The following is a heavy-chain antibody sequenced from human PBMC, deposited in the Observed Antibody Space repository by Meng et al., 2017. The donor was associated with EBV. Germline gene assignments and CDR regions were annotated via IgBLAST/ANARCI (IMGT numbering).Heavy chain of an antibody. CDR2: ISGSGGST. CDR3: AKRITMIVVVITD. Sequence: EGLRVWSGGGLVQPGGSLRLSCAASGFTFSSYAMSWVRQAPGKGLEWVSAISGSGGSTYYADSVKGRFTISRDNSKNTLYLQMNSLRAEDTAVYYCAKRITMIVVVITDWGQGTLVTVSS. J-gene: IGHJ4*02. CDR1: GFTFSSYA. D-gene: IGHD3-22*01. V-gene: IGHV3-23*04.